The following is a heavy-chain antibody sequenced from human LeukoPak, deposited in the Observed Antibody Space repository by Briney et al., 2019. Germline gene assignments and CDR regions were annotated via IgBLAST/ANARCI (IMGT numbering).Heavy chain of an antibody. CDR3: ARIHSGYHSRRPVDY. CDR2: IYYSGST. V-gene: IGHV4-30-4*01. CDR1: GGSISSGDYY. D-gene: IGHD5-12*01. J-gene: IGHJ4*02. Sequence: SETLSLTCTVSGGSISSGDYYWSWIRQPPGKGLEWIGYIYYSGSTYYNPSLKSRVTISVDTSKNQFSLKLSSVTAADTAVYYCARIHSGYHSRRPVDYWGQGTLVTVSS.